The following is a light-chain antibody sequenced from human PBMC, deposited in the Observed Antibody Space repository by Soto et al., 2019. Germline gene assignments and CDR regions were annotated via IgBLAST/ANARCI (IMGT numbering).Light chain of an antibody. CDR2: AAS. CDR1: QGISSY. Sequence: IQLTQSPSSLSASVGGRVTITCRASQGISSYLAWYQQKPGKAPKLLIYAASTLQSGVPSRFSGSGSGTDFTLTISCLQSEDFATYYCQQSYRTPHTFGQGTRLEI. CDR3: QQSYRTPHT. J-gene: IGKJ5*01. V-gene: IGKV1-9*01.